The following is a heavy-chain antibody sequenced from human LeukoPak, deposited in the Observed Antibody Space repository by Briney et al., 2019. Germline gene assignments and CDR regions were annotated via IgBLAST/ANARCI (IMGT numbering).Heavy chain of an antibody. CDR3: ARDLDSSGYYPYYYYGMDV. CDR1: GFTFSSYS. D-gene: IGHD3-22*01. J-gene: IGHJ6*02. CDR2: ISSSSSYI. V-gene: IGHV3-21*01. Sequence: PGGSLRLSCAASGFTFSSYSMNWVRQAPGKGPEWVSSISSSSSYIYYADSVKGRFTISRDNAKNSLYLQMNSLRAEDTAVYYCARDLDSSGYYPYYYYGMDVWGQGTTVTVSS.